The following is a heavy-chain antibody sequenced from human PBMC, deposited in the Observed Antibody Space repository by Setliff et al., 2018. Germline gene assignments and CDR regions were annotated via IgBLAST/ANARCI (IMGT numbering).Heavy chain of an antibody. D-gene: IGHD3-3*01. CDR1: GLSYINDW. V-gene: IGHV3-7*01. CDR3: AKSARVLELDRSYFDY. CDR2: INPHGSEK. J-gene: IGHJ4*02. Sequence: GGSLRLSCTASGLSYINDWVSWVRQAPGKGLEWLASINPHGSEKYYADSVKGRFTISRDNAKNSLYLQMNNLRAEDTAVYHCAKSARVLELDRSYFDYWGQGTLVTVSS.